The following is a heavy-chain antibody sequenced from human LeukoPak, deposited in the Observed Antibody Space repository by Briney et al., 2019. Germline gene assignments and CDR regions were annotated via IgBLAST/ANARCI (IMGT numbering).Heavy chain of an antibody. CDR3: AKARGHSGYELPYYFDY. D-gene: IGHD5-12*01. V-gene: IGHV4-39*07. J-gene: IGHJ4*02. CDR2: VYYSGST. CDR1: GGSVSTTNYY. Sequence: SETLSLTCTVSGGSVSTTNYYWGWIRQSPGKGLEWFGCVYYSGSTYYNPSLKSRVTISVDTSQNQFSLQLTSVTAADTAVYYCAKARGHSGYELPYYFDYWGQGTLVTVSS.